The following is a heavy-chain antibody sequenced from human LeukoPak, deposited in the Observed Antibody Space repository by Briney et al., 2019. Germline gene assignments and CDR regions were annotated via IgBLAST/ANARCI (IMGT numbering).Heavy chain of an antibody. Sequence: GGSLRLSCAASGFTFSSYAMSWVRQAPGKGLEWVSAISGSGGSTYYADSVKGRFTISRDNSKNTLYLQMNSLRAEDTAVYYCAKDSPYHDILTGCCSHLDYWGQGTLVTVSS. CDR2: ISGSGGST. V-gene: IGHV3-23*01. CDR3: AKDSPYHDILTGCCSHLDY. CDR1: GFTFSSYA. D-gene: IGHD3-9*01. J-gene: IGHJ4*02.